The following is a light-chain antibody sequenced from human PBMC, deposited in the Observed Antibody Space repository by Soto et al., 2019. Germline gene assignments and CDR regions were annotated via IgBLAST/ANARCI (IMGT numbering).Light chain of an antibody. J-gene: IGKJ3*01. CDR1: QTISSY. CDR2: AAS. CDR3: QQSYSTPLFA. V-gene: IGKV1-39*01. Sequence: DIQMTPSPSSLYTSVGDRVTITCRASQTISSYLNWYQQKPGKAPKLLISAASSLQSGVPSRFSGSGSGTDFTLTISSLQPEDFATYYCQQSYSTPLFAFGPGTKVDIK.